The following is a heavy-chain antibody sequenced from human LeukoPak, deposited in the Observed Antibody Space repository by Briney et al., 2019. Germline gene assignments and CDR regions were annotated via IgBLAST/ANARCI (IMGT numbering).Heavy chain of an antibody. J-gene: IGHJ4*02. Sequence: GGSLRLSCAASGFTFSNAWMSWVRQAPGKGLEWVGRIKSKTDGGTTDYAAPVKGRFTISRDDSKNTLYLQIHSLKTEDTAVYYCTTSILPNIAVADFDYWGQGTLVTVSS. D-gene: IGHD6-19*01. CDR3: TTSILPNIAVADFDY. CDR2: IKSKTDGGTT. V-gene: IGHV3-15*01. CDR1: GFTFSNAW.